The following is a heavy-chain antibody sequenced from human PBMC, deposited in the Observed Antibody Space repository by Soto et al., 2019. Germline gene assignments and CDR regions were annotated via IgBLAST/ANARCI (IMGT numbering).Heavy chain of an antibody. J-gene: IGHJ6*03. CDR3: AKDGTSCYEPRGCYYYYYYMDV. Sequence: GGSLRLSCAASGFTFSSYGMHWVRQAPGKGLEWVAVISYDGSNKYYADSVKGRFTISRDNSKNTLYLQMNSLRAEDTAVYYCAKDGTSCYEPRGCYYYYYYMDVWGKGTTVTVSS. D-gene: IGHD2-2*01. V-gene: IGHV3-30*18. CDR1: GFTFSSYG. CDR2: ISYDGSNK.